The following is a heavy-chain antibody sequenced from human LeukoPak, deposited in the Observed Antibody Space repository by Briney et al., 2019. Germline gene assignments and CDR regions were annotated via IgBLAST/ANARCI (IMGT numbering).Heavy chain of an antibody. J-gene: IGHJ6*03. CDR3: AKCGSGSTVYVDV. D-gene: IGHD1-26*01. V-gene: IGHV3-23*01. CDR2: ISGSGSNT. CDR1: GFIFSNYA. Sequence: SGGSLRLSCAATGFIFSNYAMRWVRQAPGQGLEWVSGISGSGSNTYYGDSVKGRFTISRDNSKNTLYLQMTSLRAEDTAVYYCAKCGSGSTVYVDVWGKGTTVTVSS.